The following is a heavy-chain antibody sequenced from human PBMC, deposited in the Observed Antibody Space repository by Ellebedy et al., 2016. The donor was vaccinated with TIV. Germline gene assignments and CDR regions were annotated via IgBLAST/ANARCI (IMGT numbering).Heavy chain of an antibody. CDR1: GFTFSSYA. D-gene: IGHD6-25*01. V-gene: IGHV3-23*01. Sequence: GGSLRLXCAASGFTFSSYAMSWVRQAPGKGLQWVSAISGSGANTYYADSVKGRFTISKDTSKNTLGLQMNSLRAEDTAIYYCAKDLGKGGGSVFDYWGQGALVTVSS. CDR3: AKDLGKGGGSVFDY. J-gene: IGHJ4*02. CDR2: ISGSGANT.